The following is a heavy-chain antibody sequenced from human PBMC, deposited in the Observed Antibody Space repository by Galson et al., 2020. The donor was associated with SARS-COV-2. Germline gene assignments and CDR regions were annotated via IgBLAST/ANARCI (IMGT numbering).Heavy chain of an antibody. Sequence: ETLETLSLTCTVSGGSISSGGYYWSWNRQHPGKGREWIGYIDYSGSTYYNPSLKSQVTISVDTSKNQYSLKLSSVTAADTAVYYCARIISVGIFGVVNWFDPWGQGTLVTVSS. D-gene: IGHD3-3*01. V-gene: IGHV4-31*01. CDR3: ARIISVGIFGVVNWFDP. CDR2: IDYSGST. J-gene: IGHJ5*02. CDR1: GGSISSGGYY.